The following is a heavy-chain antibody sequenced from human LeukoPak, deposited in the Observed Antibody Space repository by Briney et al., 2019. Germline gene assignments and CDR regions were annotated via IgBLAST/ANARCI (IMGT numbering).Heavy chain of an antibody. CDR2: IRSIAYGGTT. J-gene: IGHJ4*02. V-gene: IGHV3-49*03. CDR3: TRRKSGTYQYDSSDYY. CDR1: GFTFDDYA. Sequence: PGGSLRLSCTASGFTFDDYAVSWFRQAPGKGLEWVGFIRSIAYGGTTEYAASVKGRFTISRDDSKTISYLQMNILTAEDTAVYYCTRRKSGTYQYDSSDYYGGQGTLVTVSS. D-gene: IGHD3-22*01.